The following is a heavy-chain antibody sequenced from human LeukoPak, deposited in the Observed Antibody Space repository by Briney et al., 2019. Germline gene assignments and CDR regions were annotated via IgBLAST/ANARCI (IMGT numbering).Heavy chain of an antibody. D-gene: IGHD2-15*01. CDR2: TRNKANSYTT. CDR3: ARVGPPGYCSGGSCTYYYYYYYMDV. J-gene: IGHJ6*03. CDR1: GFTFSDHY. Sequence: GESLRLSCAASGFTFSDHYMDWVRQALGKGLEWVGRTRNKANSYTTEYAASVKGRFTISRDDSKNSLYLQMNSLKTEDTAVYYCARVGPPGYCSGGSCTYYYYYYYMDVWGKGTTVTVSS. V-gene: IGHV3-72*01.